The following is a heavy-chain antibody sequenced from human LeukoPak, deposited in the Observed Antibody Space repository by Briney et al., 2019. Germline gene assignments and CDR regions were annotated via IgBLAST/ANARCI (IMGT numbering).Heavy chain of an antibody. D-gene: IGHD5-18*01. CDR3: ARDGGYSYGYTLLIDH. Sequence: TGGSLRLSCAASGFTFTTYSMNWVRQAPGKGLEWVSHIGSSGRTMFYADSVKGRFTISRDNAKNSLFLQMNSLRDEDTAVYYCARDGGYSYGYTLLIDHWGQGTLVTVSS. CDR2: IGSSGRTM. J-gene: IGHJ4*02. CDR1: GFTFTTYS. V-gene: IGHV3-48*02.